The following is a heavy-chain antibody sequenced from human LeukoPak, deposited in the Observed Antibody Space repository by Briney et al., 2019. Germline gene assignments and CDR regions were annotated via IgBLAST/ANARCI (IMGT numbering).Heavy chain of an antibody. D-gene: IGHD3-10*01. CDR1: GFTFSSYD. CDR2: ISYDGSNK. CDR3: SKDLTSDFGGDLDP. J-gene: IGHJ5*02. Sequence: PGGSLRLSCAASGFTFSSYDMHWVRQAPGKGLEWVAVISYDGSNKYYADSVKGRFTISRDNSKNTLYLQMNSLRVEDAAVYYCSKDLTSDFGGDLDPWGQGTLVTVSS. V-gene: IGHV3-30*18.